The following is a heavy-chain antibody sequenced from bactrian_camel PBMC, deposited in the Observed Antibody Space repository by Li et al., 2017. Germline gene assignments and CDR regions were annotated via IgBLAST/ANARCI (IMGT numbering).Heavy chain of an antibody. J-gene: IGHJ4*01. Sequence: QVQLVESGGGSVQTGGSLRLSCVVSGYTYSAYTMGWFRQATGNEREGVAAIDSDDYTYYRDSVKGRFTISTDRDKRTLFLQMNSLKPEDTAMYYCAAQALDLWYRGKFKYWGQGTQVTVS. CDR1: GYTYSAYT. D-gene: IGHD6*01. CDR3: AAQALDLWYRGKFKY. V-gene: IGHV3S55*01. CDR2: IDSDDYT.